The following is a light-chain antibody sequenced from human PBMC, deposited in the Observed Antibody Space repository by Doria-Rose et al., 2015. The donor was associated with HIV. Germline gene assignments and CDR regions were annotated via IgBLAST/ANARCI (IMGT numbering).Light chain of an antibody. V-gene: IGKV3-20*01. CDR3: HQYGTSWT. CDR1: QSFSSTY. Sequence: TQSPGTLSLSPGERATLSCRASQSFSSTYLAWYQQKPGLAPSLLIYDGSTRATGIPDRFSARGSGTDFTLTINRLEPEDFALYYCHQYGTSWTFGQGTKVEI. CDR2: DGS. J-gene: IGKJ1*01.